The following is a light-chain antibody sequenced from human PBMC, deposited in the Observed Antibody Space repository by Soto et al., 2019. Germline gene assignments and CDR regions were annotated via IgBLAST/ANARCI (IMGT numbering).Light chain of an antibody. V-gene: IGLV3-21*02. CDR1: NIGTKT. CDR2: DDT. J-gene: IGLJ1*01. Sequence: SYHLTQSPALSLAPGQTARISWAGKNIGTKTGHLFHHRPGQSTFLLVCDDTHPPSGIPARFPGSNSGSTAALTTSSVEAGDEADYYCQVWDSDVLHHVFGSGTKVTVL. CDR3: QVWDSDVLHHV.